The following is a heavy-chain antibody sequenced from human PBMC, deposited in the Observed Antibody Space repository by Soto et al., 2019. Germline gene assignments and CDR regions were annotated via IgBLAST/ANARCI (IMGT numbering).Heavy chain of an antibody. D-gene: IGHD2-15*01. CDR3: ARDYRGSGGGSFDAFDI. Sequence: GGSLRLSCAASGFTFSSYGMHWVRQAPGKGLEWVAVIWYDGSNKYYADSVKGRFTISRDNSKNTLYLQMNSLRAEDTAVYYCARDYRGSGGGSFDAFDIWGQGTMVTVSS. CDR2: IWYDGSNK. J-gene: IGHJ3*02. V-gene: IGHV3-33*01. CDR1: GFTFSSYG.